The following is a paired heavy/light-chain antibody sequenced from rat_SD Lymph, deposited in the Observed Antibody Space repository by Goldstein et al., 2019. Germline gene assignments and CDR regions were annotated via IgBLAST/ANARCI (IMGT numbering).Light chain of an antibody. J-gene: IGKJ5*01. CDR3: QNGLSAPLT. CDR2: DAS. V-gene: IGKV12S29*01. Sequence: DIQMTQSPASLSASLGETVTIECLASEDIYDILAWYQQKPGKSPQLLIYDASSLHTGVPSRFSGSGSGTQYSLKINSLQPEDFASYYCQNGLSAPLTFGSGTKLEIK. CDR1: EDIYDI.
Heavy chain of an antibody. CDR3: ARPIHTMGITRDYFDY. D-gene: IGHD1-9*01. CDR1: GFTFSNYG. CDR2: ISSSSSYI. Sequence: EVQLVESGGGLVQPGRSLKLSCLASGFTFSNYGMNWIRQAPGKGLEWVASISSSSSYIYYADTVKGRFTISRDNAKNTLYLQMTSLRSEDTALYYCARPIHTMGITRDYFDYWGQGVMVTVSS. J-gene: IGHJ2*01. V-gene: IGHV5-34*01.